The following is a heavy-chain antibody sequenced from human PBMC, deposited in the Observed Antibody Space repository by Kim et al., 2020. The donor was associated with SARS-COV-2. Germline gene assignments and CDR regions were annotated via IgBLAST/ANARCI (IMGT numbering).Heavy chain of an antibody. Sequence: GGSLRLSCAASGFTFSSYSMNWVRQAPGKGLEWVSYITSSSSFKYYADSVKGRFTISRDNAKNSLYLQMNSLRAEDTAVYYCARDDYVWGSYRFAGINWFDPWGQGPLVTVSS. V-gene: IGHV3-21*01. CDR1: GFTFSSYS. CDR2: ITSSSSFK. D-gene: IGHD3-16*02. J-gene: IGHJ5*02. CDR3: ARDDYVWGSYRFAGINWFDP.